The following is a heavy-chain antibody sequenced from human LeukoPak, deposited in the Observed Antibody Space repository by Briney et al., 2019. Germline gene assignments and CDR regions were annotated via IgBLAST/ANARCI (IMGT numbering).Heavy chain of an antibody. CDR1: GFTFSSYA. D-gene: IGHD6-13*01. Sequence: PGGSLRLSCAASGFTFSSYAMSWVRQAPGKGLEWVSSISSSSSYIYYADSVKGRFTISRDNAKNSLYLQMNSLRAEDTAVYYCARDVTLSSSWYLSYYYYGMDVWGQGTTVTVSS. J-gene: IGHJ6*02. CDR3: ARDVTLSSSWYLSYYYYGMDV. CDR2: ISSSSSYI. V-gene: IGHV3-21*01.